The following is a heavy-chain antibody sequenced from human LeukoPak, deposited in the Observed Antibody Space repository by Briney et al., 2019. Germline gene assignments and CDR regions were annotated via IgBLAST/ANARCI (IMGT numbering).Heavy chain of an antibody. D-gene: IGHD4-23*01. CDR2: IYHSGIT. CDR3: ASCDYAGHAFDI. Sequence: SQTLSLTCTVSGGSISSGSYYWSWIRQPAGKGLEWIGRIYHSGITYYNPSLKSRVAISVDTSKNQFSLKLSSVTAADTAVYYCASCDYAGHAFDIWGQGTMVTVSS. V-gene: IGHV4-61*02. J-gene: IGHJ3*02. CDR1: GGSISSGSYY.